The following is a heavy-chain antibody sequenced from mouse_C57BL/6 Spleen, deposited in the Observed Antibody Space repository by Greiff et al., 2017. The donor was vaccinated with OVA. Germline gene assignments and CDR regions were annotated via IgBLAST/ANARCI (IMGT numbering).Heavy chain of an antibody. Sequence: VQRVESGAELVRPGASVTLSCKASGYTFTDYEMHWVKQTPVHGLEWIGAIDPETGGTAYNQKFKGKAILTADKSSSTAYMELRSLTSEDSAVYYCTATVVATNYFDYWGQGTTLTVSS. CDR1: GYTFTDYE. D-gene: IGHD1-1*01. CDR2: IDPETGGT. V-gene: IGHV1-15*01. CDR3: TATVVATNYFDY. J-gene: IGHJ2*01.